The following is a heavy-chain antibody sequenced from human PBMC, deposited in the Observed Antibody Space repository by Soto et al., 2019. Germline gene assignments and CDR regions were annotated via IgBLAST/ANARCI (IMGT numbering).Heavy chain of an antibody. CDR2: IFYSGST. V-gene: IGHV4-39*01. CDR3: ARPPIASLDAFDI. Sequence: SETLSLTCTVSGGSISSSRYYWGWIRQPPGKGLEWIGSIFYSGSTYHNPSLKSRVTISVDTSKNQFSLKLSSVTAADTAVYYCARPPIASLDAFDIWGQGTMVTVSS. J-gene: IGHJ3*02. D-gene: IGHD3-16*02. CDR1: GGSISSSRYY.